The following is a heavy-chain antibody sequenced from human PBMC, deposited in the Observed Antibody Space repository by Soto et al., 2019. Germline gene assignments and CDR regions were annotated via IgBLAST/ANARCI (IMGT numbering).Heavy chain of an antibody. CDR1: GGTFSSYG. Sequence: QVHLVQSGAEVKKPGSSVKVSCKASGGTFSSYGISWVRQAPGQGLEWMGGIIPLFNTSKYAQKFQGRVTITADESTSTAYMELSSLTSEDTAFYYCARDRYSDSSGFYFESCYWGQGTLVTVSS. J-gene: IGHJ4*02. V-gene: IGHV1-69*12. CDR2: IIPLFNTS. CDR3: ARDRYSDSSGFYFESCY. D-gene: IGHD3-22*01.